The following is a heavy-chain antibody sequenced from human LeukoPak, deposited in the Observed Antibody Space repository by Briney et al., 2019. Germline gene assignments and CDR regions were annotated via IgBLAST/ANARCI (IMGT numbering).Heavy chain of an antibody. Sequence: GGSLRLSCAASGFTFRSYAMSWVRQAPGEGLEWVSAISGSGGSTYYADSVKGRFTISRDNSKNTLYLQMNSLRAEDTAVYYCAKDKRAAAGTTEDYWGQGTRVTVSS. J-gene: IGHJ4*02. CDR3: AKDKRAAAGTTEDY. CDR1: GFTFRSYA. CDR2: ISGSGGST. D-gene: IGHD6-13*01. V-gene: IGHV3-23*01.